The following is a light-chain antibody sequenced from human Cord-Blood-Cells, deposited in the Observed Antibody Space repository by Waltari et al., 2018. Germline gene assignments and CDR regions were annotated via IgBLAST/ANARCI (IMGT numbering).Light chain of an antibody. V-gene: IGKV3-15*01. CDR3: KQYNNWSLT. Sequence: EIVMTHSPATLSVSPLERATLSCRASQSVSSNLAWYQQQPGQAPRPLIYGASTRATGIPARFSGSGCRTEFTLTISRLQSEDLSVYDNKQYNNWSLTFGGGTRVESK. J-gene: IGKJ4*01. CDR2: GAS. CDR1: QSVSSN.